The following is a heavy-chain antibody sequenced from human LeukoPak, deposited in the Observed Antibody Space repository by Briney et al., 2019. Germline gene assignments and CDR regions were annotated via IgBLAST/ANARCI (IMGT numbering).Heavy chain of an antibody. CDR2: ISGSGGST. D-gene: IGHD5-18*01. CDR3: AKARHGAMVKILYFDY. CDR1: GFTFSSYA. Sequence: RGGSLRLSCAASGFTFSSYAMSWVRQAPGKGLEWVSAISGSGGSTYYADSVKGRFTISRDNSKNTLYLQMNSLRAEDTAVYYCAKARHGAMVKILYFDYWGQGTLVTVSS. V-gene: IGHV3-23*01. J-gene: IGHJ4*02.